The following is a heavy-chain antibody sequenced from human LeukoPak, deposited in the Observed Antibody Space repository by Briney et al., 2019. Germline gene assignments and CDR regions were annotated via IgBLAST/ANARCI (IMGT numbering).Heavy chain of an antibody. D-gene: IGHD5-12*01. J-gene: IGHJ4*02. CDR2: FDPADGEP. V-gene: IGHV1-24*01. Sequence: ASVKVSCKISGYTLTEVSMHWVRQAPGKGLEWMGGFDPADGEPIYAQKFQGRVTMSEDTSTDTAYMDLSSLRSEDTAVYYCATEVVGHDDVHYFDSWGQGTLVTVSS. CDR1: GYTLTEVS. CDR3: ATEVVGHDDVHYFDS.